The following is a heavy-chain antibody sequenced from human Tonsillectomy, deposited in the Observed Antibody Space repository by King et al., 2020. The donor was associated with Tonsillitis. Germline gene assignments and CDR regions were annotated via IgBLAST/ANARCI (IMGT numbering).Heavy chain of an antibody. CDR3: ARHVLYDSSGPYGDY. CDR2: IYPGDSDT. Sequence: QLVQSGAEVKKPGESLKISCKGSGYSFTSYWIGWVRQMPGNGLEWMGIIYPGDSDTRYSPSFQGQVTISADKSISTAYLQWSSLKASDTAMYYCARHVLYDSSGPYGDYWGQGTLVTVSS. V-gene: IGHV5-51*01. CDR1: GYSFTSYW. J-gene: IGHJ4*02. D-gene: IGHD3-22*01.